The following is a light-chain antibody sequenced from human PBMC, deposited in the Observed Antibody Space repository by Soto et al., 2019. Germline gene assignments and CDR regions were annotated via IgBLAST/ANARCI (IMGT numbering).Light chain of an antibody. J-gene: IGKJ1*01. V-gene: IGKV3-20*01. CDR3: QQYGSTPVT. CDR2: GAT. Sequence: EIVLTQYPGTLSLSPGEGDTLSCRASRSVDNNFLAWYQQKPGQAPRLLIYGATSRATGIPDRFSGSGSGTDFTLTINRLEPEDFAVYFCQQYGSTPVTFGQGTKVDIK. CDR1: RSVDNNF.